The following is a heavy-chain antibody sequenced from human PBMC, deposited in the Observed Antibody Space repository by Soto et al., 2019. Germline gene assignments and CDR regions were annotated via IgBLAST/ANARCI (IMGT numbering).Heavy chain of an antibody. V-gene: IGHV4-39*07. CDR3: ASTYYSDSSGYYSLGD. Sequence: PSETLSLTCTVSGGSISSSSYYWGWIRQPPRKGLEWIGSIYYSGSTYYNPSLKSRVTISVDKSKNQFSLKLSSVTAADTAVYCCASTYYSDSSGYYSLGDWGQGTPVTVSS. CDR2: IYYSGST. D-gene: IGHD3-22*01. CDR1: GGSISSSSYY. J-gene: IGHJ4*02.